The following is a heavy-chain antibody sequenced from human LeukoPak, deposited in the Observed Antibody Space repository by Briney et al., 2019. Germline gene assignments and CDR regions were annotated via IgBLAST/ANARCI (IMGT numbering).Heavy chain of an antibody. D-gene: IGHD6-13*01. Sequence: PGGSLRLSCAASGFTFSSYSMNWVRQAPGKGLEWVSSISATSSYIYYADSMKGRITISRDNAQNSLYLQVSSLRVEDTAVYYCARDGSIWSSSGYSYGMDVWGQGTTVTVSS. CDR2: ISATSSYI. J-gene: IGHJ6*02. V-gene: IGHV3-21*01. CDR1: GFTFSSYS. CDR3: ARDGSIWSSSGYSYGMDV.